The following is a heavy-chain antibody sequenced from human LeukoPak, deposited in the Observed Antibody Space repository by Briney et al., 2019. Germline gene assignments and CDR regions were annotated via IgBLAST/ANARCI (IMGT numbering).Heavy chain of an antibody. CDR1: GFTFSSYA. J-gene: IGHJ4*02. V-gene: IGHV3-23*01. CDR2: ISGSGGST. D-gene: IGHD3-10*01. Sequence: GGSLRLSCAASGFTFSSYAMSWVRQAPGKGPEWVSAISGSGGSTYYADSVKGRFTISRDNPKNTLYLQMNSLRAEDTAVYYCAKVKGSGSYYNPYYFDYWGQGTLVTVSS. CDR3: AKVKGSGSYYNPYYFDY.